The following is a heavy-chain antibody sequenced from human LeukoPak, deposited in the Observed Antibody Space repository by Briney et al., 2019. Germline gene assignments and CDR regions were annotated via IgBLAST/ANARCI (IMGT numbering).Heavy chain of an antibody. Sequence: SETLSLTCTVSGGSISSYYWSWIRQPPGKGLEWIGSIYHSGSTYYNPSLKSRVTISVDTSKNQFSLKLSSVTAADTAVYYCACCIQATPFDYWGQGTLVTVSS. V-gene: IGHV4-59*04. CDR1: GGSISSYY. J-gene: IGHJ4*02. CDR3: ACCIQATPFDY. CDR2: IYHSGST. D-gene: IGHD1-1*01.